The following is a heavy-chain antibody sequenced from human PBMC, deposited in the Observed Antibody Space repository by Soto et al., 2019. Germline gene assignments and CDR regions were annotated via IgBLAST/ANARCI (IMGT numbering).Heavy chain of an antibody. CDR3: ARVVHLGGYYYYYMDV. CDR2: IYYSGST. J-gene: IGHJ6*03. D-gene: IGHD1-1*01. CDR1: GGSISSYY. V-gene: IGHV4-59*01. Sequence: SETLSLTCTVSGGSISSYYWSWIRQPPGKGLEWIGYIYYSGSTNYNPSLKSRVTISVDTSKNQFSLKLSSVTAADTAVYYCARVVHLGGYYYYYMDVWGKGTTVTVSS.